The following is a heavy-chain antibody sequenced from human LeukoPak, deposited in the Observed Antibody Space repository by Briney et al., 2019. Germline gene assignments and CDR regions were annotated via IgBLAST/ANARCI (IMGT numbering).Heavy chain of an antibody. D-gene: IGHD3-10*01. CDR3: ARGEVLLWFGELSPYYFDY. Sequence: SETLSLTCTVSGGSISSSSYYWGWIRQPPGKGLEWIGSIYYSRSTYYNPSLKSRVTMSVDTSKNQFSLKLSSVTAADTAVYYCARGEVLLWFGELSPYYFDYWGQGTLVTVSS. CDR1: GGSISSSSYY. CDR2: IYYSRST. V-gene: IGHV4-39*01. J-gene: IGHJ4*02.